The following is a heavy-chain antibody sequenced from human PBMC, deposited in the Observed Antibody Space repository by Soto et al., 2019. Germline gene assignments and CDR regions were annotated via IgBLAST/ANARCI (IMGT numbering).Heavy chain of an antibody. Sequence: SETLSLTCNVSGRSMVSYYWSLIRQPAGKGLEWIGRIYTGGNTNYNPSLKSRVTMSVDTSKSQFSLSLTSVTAADTAVYYCAREGDDRHSFFASCGQGPLVTV. J-gene: IGHJ4*02. CDR1: GRSMVSYY. CDR2: IYTGGNT. V-gene: IGHV4-4*07. CDR3: AREGDDRHSFFAS. D-gene: IGHD2-15*01.